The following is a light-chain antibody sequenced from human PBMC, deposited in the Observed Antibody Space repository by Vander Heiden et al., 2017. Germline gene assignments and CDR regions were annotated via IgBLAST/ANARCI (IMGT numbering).Light chain of an antibody. CDR3: QVWDRSSDHVV. CDR2: DDS. V-gene: IGLV3-21*02. CDR1: NIGRKK. J-gene: IGLJ2*01. Sequence: SYVLNQPPSVSVAPGQTGRITGGGNNIGRKKVHWCQPTPGHAPVLVVYDDSDRPAGIPERFSGSNSGNTSTLTISRVEAGDEADYYFQVWDRSSDHVVFGGGTKLTAL.